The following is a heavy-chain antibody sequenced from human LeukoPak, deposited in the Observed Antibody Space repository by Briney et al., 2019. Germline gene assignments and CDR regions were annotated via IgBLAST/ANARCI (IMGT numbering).Heavy chain of an antibody. CDR2: ISGSGGST. V-gene: IGHV3-23*01. J-gene: IGHJ4*02. CDR1: GFTFSSYA. D-gene: IGHD6-13*01. Sequence: PGGSLRLSCAASGFTFSSYAMSWVRQAPGKGLEWVSAISGSGGSTYYADSVKGRFTISRDNFKNTLYLQMNSLRAEDTAVYYCARGIAAAGRGGVYWGQGTLVTVSS. CDR3: ARGIAAAGRGGVY.